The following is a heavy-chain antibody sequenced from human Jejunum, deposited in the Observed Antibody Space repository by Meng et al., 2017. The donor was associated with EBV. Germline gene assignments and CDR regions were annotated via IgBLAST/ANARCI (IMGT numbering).Heavy chain of an antibody. J-gene: IGHJ4*02. CDR2: IIHSGST. Sequence: VPLQQWVVGLLQASAPPSLPCPGYGGSFNDYYWTWIRQPPPKGLVWIGEIIHSGSTNYDPSLKSRVTISVDRSKNQFSLKLTSVTAADTAVYYCARTAVPGTFARPKFDYWGQGTLVTVSS. D-gene: IGHD6-19*01. CDR3: ARTAVPGTFARPKFDY. CDR1: GGSFNDYY. V-gene: IGHV4-34*12.